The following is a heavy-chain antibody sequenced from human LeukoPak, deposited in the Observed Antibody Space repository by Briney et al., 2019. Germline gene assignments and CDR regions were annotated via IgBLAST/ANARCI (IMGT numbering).Heavy chain of an antibody. CDR3: ATTCPASTFIAAAGTYRFQH. V-gene: IGHV3-30-3*01. CDR2: ISYDGSNK. CDR1: GFTFSSYA. Sequence: GGSLRLSCAASGFTFSSYAMHWVRQAPGKGLEWVAVISYDGSNKYYADSVKGRFTISRDNSKNTLYLQMNSLRAEDTAVYYCATTCPASTFIAAAGTYRFQHWGQGTLVTGSS. D-gene: IGHD6-13*01. J-gene: IGHJ1*01.